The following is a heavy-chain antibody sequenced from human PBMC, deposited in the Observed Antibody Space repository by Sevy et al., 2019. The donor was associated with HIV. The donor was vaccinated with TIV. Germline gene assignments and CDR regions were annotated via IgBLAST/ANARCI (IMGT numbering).Heavy chain of an antibody. V-gene: IGHV1-18*01. CDR2: ISVYNGKI. CDR3: ARRGAFDFDTSGFLSP. Sequence: ASVKVSCKASGYTLTRFGISWVRQAPGQGLEWVGWISVYNGKINYAQKFQGRVTMTTDTSTRTAYMELKSLRSDDTAVYYCARRGAFDFDTSGFLSPWGQGPLVTVSS. J-gene: IGHJ5*02. CDR1: GYTLTRFG. D-gene: IGHD3-22*01.